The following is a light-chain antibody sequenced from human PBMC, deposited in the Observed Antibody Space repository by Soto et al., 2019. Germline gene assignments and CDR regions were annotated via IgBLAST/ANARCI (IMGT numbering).Light chain of an antibody. CDR1: SNDVGGYNF. CDR2: DVI. J-gene: IGLJ1*01. CDR3: TSYTSIFTFV. Sequence: QSALTQPASVSGSPGQSITISCTGTSNDVGGYNFVFWYQQHPTKAPKLIIYDVINRPSGVSNRFSGSKSGNMASLTISGLQAEDEADYYCTSYTSIFTFVFATWTKLTVL. V-gene: IGLV2-14*03.